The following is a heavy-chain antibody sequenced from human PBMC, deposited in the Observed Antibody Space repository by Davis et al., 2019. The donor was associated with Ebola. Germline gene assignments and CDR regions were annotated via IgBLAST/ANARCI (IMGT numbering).Heavy chain of an antibody. D-gene: IGHD2-2*02. CDR1: GGSISSYY. Sequence: ESLKISCTVSGGSISSYYWSWIRQPPGKGLEWIGYIYYSGSTNYNPSLKSRVTISVDTSKNQFSLKLSSVTAADTAVYYCARHILQSWFDPWGQGTLVTVSS. CDR3: ARHILQSWFDP. V-gene: IGHV4-59*08. CDR2: IYYSGST. J-gene: IGHJ5*02.